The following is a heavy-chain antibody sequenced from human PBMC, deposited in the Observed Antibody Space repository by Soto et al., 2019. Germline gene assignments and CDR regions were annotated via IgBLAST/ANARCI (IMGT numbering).Heavy chain of an antibody. J-gene: IGHJ5*02. D-gene: IGHD6-19*01. CDR2: INPNSGGT. CDR3: ARGGIAVDGTHWFDP. CDR1: GYTFTGYY. V-gene: IGHV1-2*04. Sequence: GASVKVSCKASGYTFTGYYMHWVRQAPGQGLEWMGWINPNSGGTNYAQKFQGWVTMTRDTSISTAYMELSRLRSDDTAVYYCARGGIAVDGTHWFDPWGQGTLVTVSS.